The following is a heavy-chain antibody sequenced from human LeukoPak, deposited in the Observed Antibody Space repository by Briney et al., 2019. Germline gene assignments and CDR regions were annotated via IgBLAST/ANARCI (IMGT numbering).Heavy chain of an antibody. CDR1: GGSISSGGYS. J-gene: IGHJ4*02. V-gene: IGHV4-30-2*01. CDR2: IYHSGGT. D-gene: IGHD4-17*01. Sequence: SETLSLTCAVSGGSISSGGYSWSWIRQPPGKGLEWIGYIYHSGGTYYNPSLKSRVTVSVDRSKNQFSLKLSSVTAADTAVYYCAGEGYGDYFDYWGQGTLVTVSS. CDR3: AGEGYGDYFDY.